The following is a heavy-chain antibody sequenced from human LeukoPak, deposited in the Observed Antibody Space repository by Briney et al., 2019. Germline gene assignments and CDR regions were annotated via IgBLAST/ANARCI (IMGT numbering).Heavy chain of an antibody. CDR1: GDTFTSYG. J-gene: IGHJ4*02. V-gene: IGHV1-18*01. Sequence: ASVKVSCKASGDTFTSYGISWVRQAPGQGLEWMGWISAYNGNTNYAQKLQGRVSMTTDTSTSTAYMELRSLRSDDTAVYYCASLRTTVTPYFDYWGQGTLVTVSS. D-gene: IGHD4-17*01. CDR2: ISAYNGNT. CDR3: ASLRTTVTPYFDY.